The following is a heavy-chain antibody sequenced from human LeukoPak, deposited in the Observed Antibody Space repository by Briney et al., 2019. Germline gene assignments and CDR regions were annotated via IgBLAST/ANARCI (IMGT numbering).Heavy chain of an antibody. D-gene: IGHD4-17*01. V-gene: IGHV3-23*01. Sequence: GGSLRLSCAASGFTFNSYAMTWVRQAPGKGLEWVSAISGGGGYTYYADSVKGRFTISRDNSKNTLYLQMDSLRAEDTAVYFCAKDGGVYGASDYWGQGTLVTVSS. CDR2: ISGGGGYT. CDR1: GFTFNSYA. CDR3: AKDGGVYGASDY. J-gene: IGHJ4*02.